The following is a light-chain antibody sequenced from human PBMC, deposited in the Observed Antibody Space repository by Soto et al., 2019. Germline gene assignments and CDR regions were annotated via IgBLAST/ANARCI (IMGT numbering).Light chain of an antibody. Sequence: QSALTQPASVSGSPGQSITISCTGTCSDVGGYNYVSWYQQYPGKAPKLMIYDVSNRPSGVSNRFSGSKSGNTASLTISGLQAEDEADYYCSSYTSSSAVVFGGGTKVTVL. V-gene: IGLV2-14*01. CDR2: DVS. CDR1: CSDVGGYNY. CDR3: SSYTSSSAVV. J-gene: IGLJ3*02.